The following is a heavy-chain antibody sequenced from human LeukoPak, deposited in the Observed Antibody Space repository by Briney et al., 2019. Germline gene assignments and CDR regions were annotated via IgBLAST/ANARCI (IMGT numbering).Heavy chain of an antibody. Sequence: GSLRLSCAASGFTFSRYWMTWVRQAPGKGLEWVANIKQDGSEKFYADSLKGRLIISRDNAKSSLYLQVNSLTVEDTAVYYCAREWDSGWGGTYFDNWGQGTLVTVSS. J-gene: IGHJ4*02. CDR3: AREWDSGWGGTYFDN. CDR2: IKQDGSEK. CDR1: GFTFSRYW. V-gene: IGHV3-7*01. D-gene: IGHD1-26*01.